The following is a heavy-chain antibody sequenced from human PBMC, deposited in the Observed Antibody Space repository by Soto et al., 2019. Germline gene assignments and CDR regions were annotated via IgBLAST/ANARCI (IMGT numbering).Heavy chain of an antibody. V-gene: IGHV4-31*03. CDR3: ARSVFP. CDR1: GGSISTGGYY. J-gene: IGHJ5*02. CDR2: FYYSGST. Sequence: QVQLQESGPGLVKPSQTLSLTCTVSGGSISTGGYYWNWIRHHPGKGLDWIGYFYYSGSTYYNPALXSXXTISVNTSKNQFSLKLSSVTAADTAVYYCARSVFPWGQGTLVTVSS.